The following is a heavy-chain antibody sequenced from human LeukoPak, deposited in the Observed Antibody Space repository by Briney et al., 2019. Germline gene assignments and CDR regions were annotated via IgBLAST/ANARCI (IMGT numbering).Heavy chain of an antibody. CDR1: EFSGGSNY. Sequence: GGSLRRYCAASEFSGGSNYMTWVRQAPGKGLEWVSAISGSGGSTYYADSVKGRFTISRDNSKNTLYLQMNSLRAEDTAVYYCAKIAVAGSFDYWGQGTLVTASS. J-gene: IGHJ4*02. CDR2: ISGSGGST. V-gene: IGHV3-23*01. D-gene: IGHD6-19*01. CDR3: AKIAVAGSFDY.